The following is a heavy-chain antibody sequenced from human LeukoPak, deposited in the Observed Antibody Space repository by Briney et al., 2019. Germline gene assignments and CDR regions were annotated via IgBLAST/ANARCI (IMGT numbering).Heavy chain of an antibody. V-gene: IGHV3-23*01. Sequence: GGSLRLSCAASGFTFSSYALSWVRHAPGKGLEWVSAISGSGSSTYYADSVKGRFTISRDNSKNTLYLQMNSLRAEDTAVYYCAGYNCSSTTCYTGGFDYWGQGTLVTVSS. CDR2: ISGSGSST. D-gene: IGHD2-2*02. CDR1: GFTFSSYA. CDR3: AGYNCSSTTCYTGGFDY. J-gene: IGHJ4*02.